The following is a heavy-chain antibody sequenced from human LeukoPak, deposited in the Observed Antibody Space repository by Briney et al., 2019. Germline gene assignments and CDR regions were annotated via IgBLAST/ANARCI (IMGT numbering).Heavy chain of an antibody. V-gene: IGHV3-20*01. CDR1: GFTFDGYG. Sequence: PGGSLRLSCAASGFTFDGYGMSWVRQAPGKGLEWVSGINWNGGSTGYADSVKGRFTISRDNAKNSLYLQMNSLRAEDTALYHCARQLDDGNYLSLGAFDIWGQGTMVTVSS. CDR3: ARQLDDGNYLSLGAFDI. D-gene: IGHD1-26*01. J-gene: IGHJ3*02. CDR2: INWNGGST.